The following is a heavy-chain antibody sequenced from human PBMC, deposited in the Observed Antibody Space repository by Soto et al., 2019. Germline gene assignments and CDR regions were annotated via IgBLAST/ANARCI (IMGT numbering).Heavy chain of an antibody. CDR1: GFTFGNYA. D-gene: IGHD6-19*01. CDR3: EKVTPGLHQWLVYFDY. Sequence: GGSLRLSCAASGFTFGNYAMSWVRQAPGKGLQWVSAIGGTGNNIYYADSVKGRFIISRDKSKNTLYLQMNSLRAEDTAVYYCEKVTPGLHQWLVYFDYWGQGTLVTVSS. J-gene: IGHJ4*02. V-gene: IGHV3-23*01. CDR2: IGGTGNNI.